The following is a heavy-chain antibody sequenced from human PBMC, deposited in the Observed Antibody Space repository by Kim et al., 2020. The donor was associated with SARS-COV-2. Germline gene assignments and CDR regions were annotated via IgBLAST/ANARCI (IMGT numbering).Heavy chain of an antibody. CDR3: ARKYGGQGLDS. Sequence: GESLKISCKVSGYSFSNYWIHLVRQMPGKGLEWMGRIDPGDSTINYSPSFQGHVAFSADRSMTTAYLQWSSLKASDTATYYCARKYGGQGLDSWGQGSLVTVSS. J-gene: IGHJ4*02. V-gene: IGHV5-10-1*01. CDR2: IDPGDSTI. CDR1: GYSFSNYW. D-gene: IGHD2-21*01.